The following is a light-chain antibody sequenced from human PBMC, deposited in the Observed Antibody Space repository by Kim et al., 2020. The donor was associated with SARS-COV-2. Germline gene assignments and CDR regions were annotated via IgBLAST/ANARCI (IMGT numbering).Light chain of an antibody. J-gene: IGKJ4*01. Sequence: PAAISCRSSQSLLNSNGYNYLDWYLQKPGHSPQLLIYMGSNRASGVPDRFSGSGSGTDFTLKISRVEAEDVGVYYCMQALQTPLTFGGGTKLEI. CDR2: MGS. V-gene: IGKV2-28*01. CDR1: QSLLNSNGYNY. CDR3: MQALQTPLT.